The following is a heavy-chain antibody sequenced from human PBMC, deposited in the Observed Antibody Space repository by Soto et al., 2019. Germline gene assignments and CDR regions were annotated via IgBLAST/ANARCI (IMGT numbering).Heavy chain of an antibody. CDR2: IKQQGGEA. Sequence: GGSLRLSCAASGFTFSGHWMVWVRQPPGKGLEWVANIKQQGGEASYVDSVLGRFTISRDNAQNSLYLQMNSLRVEDTAVYYCASGGDSYIDYWGQGALVTVSS. J-gene: IGHJ4*02. D-gene: IGHD2-21*02. CDR1: GFTFSGHW. CDR3: ASGGDSYIDY. V-gene: IGHV3-7*03.